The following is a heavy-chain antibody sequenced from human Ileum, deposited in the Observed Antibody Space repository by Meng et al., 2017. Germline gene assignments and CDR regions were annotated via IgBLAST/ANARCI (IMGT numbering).Heavy chain of an antibody. CDR3: ARVGGSGTRNFDY. CDR2: ISYEGGNI. J-gene: IGHJ4*02. CDR1: GFLFSSYA. V-gene: IGHV3-30*04. D-gene: IGHD3-10*01. Sequence: GESLKISCAASGFLFSSYAMHWVRQAPGKGLEWLAFISYEGGNIYYADSVKGRFTISRDNSKSTLYLQMKSLRTEDTAVYFCARVGGSGTRNFDYWGQGTLVTVSS.